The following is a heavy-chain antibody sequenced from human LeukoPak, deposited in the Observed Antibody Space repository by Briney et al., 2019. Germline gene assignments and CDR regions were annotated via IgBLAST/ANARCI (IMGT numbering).Heavy chain of an antibody. D-gene: IGHD3-10*01. CDR1: GFTFSSYA. CDR2: ISYDGSNK. V-gene: IGHV3-30-3*01. J-gene: IGHJ6*02. Sequence: GRSLRLSCAASGFTFSSYAMHWVRQAPGKGLEWVAVISYDGSNKYYADSVKGRFTISRDNSKNTLYLQMNSLRAEDTAVYYCARDHGSGSYTYYYYGMDVWGQGTTDTVSS. CDR3: ARDHGSGSYTYYYYGMDV.